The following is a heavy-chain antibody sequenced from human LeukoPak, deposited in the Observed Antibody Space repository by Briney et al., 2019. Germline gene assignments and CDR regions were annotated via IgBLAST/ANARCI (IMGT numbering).Heavy chain of an antibody. D-gene: IGHD6-13*01. CDR3: ARVTLSIAAAGLKSPFYFDY. CDR1: GGSISSGSYY. CDR2: IYTSGNT. J-gene: IGHJ4*02. Sequence: SQTLSLTCTVSGGSISSGSYYWSWIRQPAGKGLEWIGRIYTSGNTNHNPSLKSRVTMSVDTSKNQFSLKLSSVTAADTAVYYCARVTLSIAAAGLKSPFYFDYWGQGTLVTVSS. V-gene: IGHV4-61*02.